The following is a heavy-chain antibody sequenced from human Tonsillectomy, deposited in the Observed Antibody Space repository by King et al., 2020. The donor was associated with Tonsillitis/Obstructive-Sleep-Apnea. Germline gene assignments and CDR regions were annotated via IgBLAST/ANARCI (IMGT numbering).Heavy chain of an antibody. Sequence: VQLVESGAEVKKPGESLKISCKGSGSIFTSYWIGWVRQMPGKGLEWMGIIYPGDSDTRYSPSFQGHVTISADKSIITAYLQWSSLKASDTAMYYCASVRGVVTHYCYDYWGQGTLVTVSS. CDR3: ASVRGVVTHYCYDY. CDR2: IYPGDSDT. J-gene: IGHJ4*02. D-gene: IGHD3-3*01. CDR1: GSIFTSYW. V-gene: IGHV5-51*01.